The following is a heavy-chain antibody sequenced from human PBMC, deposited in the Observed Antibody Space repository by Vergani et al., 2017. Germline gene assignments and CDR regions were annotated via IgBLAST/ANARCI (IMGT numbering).Heavy chain of an antibody. CDR3: ARDYYDILTGYYYYYMDV. CDR1: GGSISSGGYY. V-gene: IGHV4-31*03. CDR2: IYYSGST. J-gene: IGHJ6*03. D-gene: IGHD3-9*01. Sequence: QVQLQESGPGLVKPSQTLYLPCTVPGGSISSGGYYWSWIRQHPGKGLEWMGYIYYSGSTYYNPSLKSRVTISVDTSKNQFSLKLSSVTAADTAVYYCARDYYDILTGYYYYYMDVWGKGTTVTVSS.